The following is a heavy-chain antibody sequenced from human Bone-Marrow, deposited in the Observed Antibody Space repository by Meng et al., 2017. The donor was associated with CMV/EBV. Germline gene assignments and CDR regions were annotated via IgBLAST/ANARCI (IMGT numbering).Heavy chain of an antibody. CDR1: GFTFSIYS. J-gene: IGHJ4*02. CDR2: ISSSSSYI. D-gene: IGHD3-10*01. Sequence: GESLKISCAASGFTFSIYSMNWVRQAPGKGLEWVSSISSSSSYIYYADSVKGRFTISRDNAKNSLYLQMNSLRAEDTAVYYCSRGRGYGSGSYLVYFDYWGQGKLVTVSS. V-gene: IGHV3-21*01. CDR3: SRGRGYGSGSYLVYFDY.